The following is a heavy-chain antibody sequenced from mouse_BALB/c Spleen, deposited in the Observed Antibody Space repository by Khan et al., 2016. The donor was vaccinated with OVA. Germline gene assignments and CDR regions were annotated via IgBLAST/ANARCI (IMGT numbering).Heavy chain of an antibody. Sequence: EVELVESGPELGKPGASVKMSCKPSEYIFTNYVLHWVKQKPGQGLEWIGYINPYNGGTKYNEKFKGKATLASDKSSITAYLELSSLTSEDSAVYYCARGNWQSYYFDYWGQGTTLTLSS. CDR3: ARGNWQSYYFDY. CDR2: INPYNGGT. V-gene: IGHV1S136*01. CDR1: EYIFTNYV. D-gene: IGHD4-1*01. J-gene: IGHJ2*01.